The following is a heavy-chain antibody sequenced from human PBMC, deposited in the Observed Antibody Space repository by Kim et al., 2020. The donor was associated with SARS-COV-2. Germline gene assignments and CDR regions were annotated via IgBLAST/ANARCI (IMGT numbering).Heavy chain of an antibody. CDR3: ARYPDYSSFDY. CDR2: K. V-gene: IGHV2-5*01. D-gene: IGHD4-4*01. J-gene: IGHJ4*02. Sequence: KRYSPSLKSRLTNTKDTSKNQVVLTMTNMDPVDTATYYCARYPDYSSFDYWGQGTLVTVSS.